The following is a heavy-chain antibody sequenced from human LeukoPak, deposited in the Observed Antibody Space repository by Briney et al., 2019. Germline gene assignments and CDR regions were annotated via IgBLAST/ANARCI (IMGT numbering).Heavy chain of an antibody. D-gene: IGHD4-17*01. CDR1: GFTFSSYA. Sequence: PGGSLRLSCAASGFTFSSYAMHWVRQAPGKGLEYVSAISSNGGSTYYANSVKGRFTISRDNSKNTLYLQMGSLRAEDMAVYYCARRGGYGDYLVRAPLDYWGQGTLVAVSS. CDR3: ARRGGYGDYLVRAPLDY. J-gene: IGHJ4*02. V-gene: IGHV3-64*01. CDR2: ISSNGGST.